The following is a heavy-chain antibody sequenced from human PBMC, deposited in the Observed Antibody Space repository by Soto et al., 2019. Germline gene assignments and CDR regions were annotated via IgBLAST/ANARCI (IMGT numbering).Heavy chain of an antibody. CDR1: GFTFSSYA. J-gene: IGHJ6*02. V-gene: IGHV3-23*01. Sequence: GGSPRLSCAASGFTFSSYAMSWVRQAPGKGLEWVSAISGSGGSTCYADSVKGRFTISRDNSKNTLYLQMNSLRAEDTAVYYCAKDTAMAALFYYYGMDVWGQGTTVTVSS. CDR3: AKDTAMAALFYYYGMDV. D-gene: IGHD5-18*01. CDR2: ISGSGGST.